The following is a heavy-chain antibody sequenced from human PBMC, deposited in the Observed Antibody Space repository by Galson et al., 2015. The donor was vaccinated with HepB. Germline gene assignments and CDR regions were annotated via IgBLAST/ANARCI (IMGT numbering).Heavy chain of an antibody. Sequence: SLRLSCAAPGFTFSSSAMSWVRQAPGKGLEWVSLISYSGDSTYYADSVKGRSTISRDNSKNTLYLQMNTLRAEDTAVYYCAKDIQASHWGQGTLVTVSS. CDR2: ISYSGDST. CDR3: AKDIQASH. CDR1: GFTFSSSA. V-gene: IGHV3-23*01. J-gene: IGHJ4*02. D-gene: IGHD6-6*01.